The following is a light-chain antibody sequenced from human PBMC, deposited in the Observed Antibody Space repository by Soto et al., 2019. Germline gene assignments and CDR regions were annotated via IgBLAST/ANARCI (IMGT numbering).Light chain of an antibody. V-gene: IGKV3-11*01. CDR2: DVS. J-gene: IGKJ3*01. CDR3: QQRSNWPLT. Sequence: EIVLTQSPATLSLSPGERATLSCRASQSVSSYLAWYQQRPGLAPRLLIYDVSNRATGIPARFSGSGSGTDFTLTISSLEPEDIAVYYCQQRSNWPLTFGPGTKVDIK. CDR1: QSVSSY.